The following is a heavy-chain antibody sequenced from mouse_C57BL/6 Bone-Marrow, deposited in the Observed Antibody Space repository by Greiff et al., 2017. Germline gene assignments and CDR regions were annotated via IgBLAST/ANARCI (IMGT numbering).Heavy chain of an antibody. D-gene: IGHD2-2*01. V-gene: IGHV1-50*01. CDR3: ARGGYDGFDY. CDR1: GYTFTSYW. J-gene: IGHJ2*01. CDR2: IDPSDSYT. Sequence: VQLQQPGAELVKPGASVKLSCKASGYTFTSYWMQWVKQRPGQGLEWIGEIDPSDSYTNYNQNFKGKATLTVDTSSSTAYMQLSSLTSEDSAVDYCARGGYDGFDYWGQVTTLPVSS.